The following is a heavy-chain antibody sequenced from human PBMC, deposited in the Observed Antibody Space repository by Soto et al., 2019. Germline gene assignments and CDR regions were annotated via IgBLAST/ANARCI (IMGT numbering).Heavy chain of an antibody. D-gene: IGHD1-26*01. Sequence: EVQLVESGGGLVQPGGSLRLSCAASGFTFSSSWMHWVRQAPGKGLVWVSRINSDGSSTSYADSVKGRVTISRDNAKNALYLQMIGLRAEDTAVYYCARRGAFPSAFDIWGPGIMVNVSS. CDR3: ARRGAFPSAFDI. J-gene: IGHJ3*02. CDR1: GFTFSSSW. CDR2: INSDGSST. V-gene: IGHV3-74*01.